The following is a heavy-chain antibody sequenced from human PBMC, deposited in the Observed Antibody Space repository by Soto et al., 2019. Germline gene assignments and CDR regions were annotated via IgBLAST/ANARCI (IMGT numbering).Heavy chain of an antibody. CDR3: ARETPVYYDILTGYYEGYYFDY. J-gene: IGHJ4*02. CDR1: GFSLSTSGVG. Sequence: SGPTLVNPTQTLTLTCTFSGFSLSTSGVGVGWIRQPPGKALEWLALIYWNDDKRYTPYLKSRLTITKDTFKNQVVLTMTNMDPVDTATYYCARETPVYYDILTGYYEGYYFDYWGQGTLVTVSS. CDR2: IYWNDDK. D-gene: IGHD3-9*01. V-gene: IGHV2-5*01.